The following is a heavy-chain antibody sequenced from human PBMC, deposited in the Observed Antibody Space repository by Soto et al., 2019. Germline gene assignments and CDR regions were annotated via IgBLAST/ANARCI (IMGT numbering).Heavy chain of an antibody. J-gene: IGHJ6*02. Sequence: SETLSLTCTASGGSISSSSYYWGWIRQPPGKGLEWIGSIYYSGSTYYNPSLKSRVTISVDTSKNQFSLKLSSVTAADTAVYYCARQGYSYGTYYYYYGMDVWGQGTTVTVSS. V-gene: IGHV4-39*01. D-gene: IGHD5-18*01. CDR2: IYYSGST. CDR1: GGSISSSSYY. CDR3: ARQGYSYGTYYYYYGMDV.